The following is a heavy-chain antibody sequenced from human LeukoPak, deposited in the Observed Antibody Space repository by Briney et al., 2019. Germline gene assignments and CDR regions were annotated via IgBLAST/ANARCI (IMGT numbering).Heavy chain of an antibody. CDR2: ISANGGST. CDR3: VRDDWGFDY. D-gene: IGHD7-27*01. CDR1: GFTFSRYA. Sequence: GGSLRLSCSASGFTFSRYAVHWVRQAPGKGLEYVSVISANGGSTYYADSVKGRFTISRDNSKNTLYLDMSSLRAEDTAVYYCVRDDWGFDYWGQGTLVTVSS. J-gene: IGHJ4*02. V-gene: IGHV3-64D*09.